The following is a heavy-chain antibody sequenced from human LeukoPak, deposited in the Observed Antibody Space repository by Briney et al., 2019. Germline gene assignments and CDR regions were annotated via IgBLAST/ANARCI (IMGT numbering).Heavy chain of an antibody. CDR1: GFNFADYG. CDR3: ARAYSYGYLDYFDY. D-gene: IGHD5-18*01. V-gene: IGHV3-20*04. Sequence: GGSLRLSCAGSGFNFADYGISWVRQAPGKGLERVSGINWNGGSTKYADSVKGRFSISRDNAENSLFLQMNILRDEDTALYYCARAYSYGYLDYFDYWGQGTLVTVSS. J-gene: IGHJ4*02. CDR2: INWNGGST.